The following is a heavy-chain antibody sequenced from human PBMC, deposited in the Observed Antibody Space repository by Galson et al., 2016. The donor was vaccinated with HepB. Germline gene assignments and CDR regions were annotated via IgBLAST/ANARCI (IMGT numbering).Heavy chain of an antibody. CDR2: ISGRGGST. D-gene: IGHD3-10*01. J-gene: IGHJ4*02. Sequence: SLRLSCAGSGFSFSSFAMSWVRQAPGKGLQWVSTISGRGGSTYYADSVKGRFTISRDNSKNILYLQVNRLRAEDTATYYCAKSNEFYGSVTYHNNNVHLDYWGQGTLVTVSS. CDR3: AKSNEFYGSVTYHNNNVHLDY. CDR1: GFSFSSFA. V-gene: IGHV3-23*01.